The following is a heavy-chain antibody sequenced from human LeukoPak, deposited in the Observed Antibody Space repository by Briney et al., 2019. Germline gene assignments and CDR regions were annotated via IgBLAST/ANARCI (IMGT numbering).Heavy chain of an antibody. CDR3: ARDGTYSNIYYYYYGMDV. Sequence: GGSLRLSCAASGFTVSSNYMSWVRQAPGKGLEWVSVIYNSGRTYYADSVKGRFTISRDNAKNSLYLQMNSLRAEDTAVYYCARDGTYSNIYYYYYGMDVWGQGTTVTVSS. V-gene: IGHV3-53*01. J-gene: IGHJ6*02. D-gene: IGHD4-11*01. CDR1: GFTVSSNY. CDR2: IYNSGRT.